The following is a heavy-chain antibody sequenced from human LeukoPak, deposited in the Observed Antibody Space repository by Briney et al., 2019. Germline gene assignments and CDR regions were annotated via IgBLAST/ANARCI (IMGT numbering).Heavy chain of an antibody. Sequence: ASVKVSCKASGYIFTGYYMHWVRQAPGQGLEWMGWINPNSGGTNYAQKFQGRVTMTRDTSISTAYMELSRLRSDDTAVYYCARDPSVVVVAVMNWFDPWGQGTLVTVSS. CDR1: GYIFTGYY. V-gene: IGHV1-2*02. CDR3: ARDPSVVVVAVMNWFDP. J-gene: IGHJ5*02. CDR2: INPNSGGT. D-gene: IGHD2-15*01.